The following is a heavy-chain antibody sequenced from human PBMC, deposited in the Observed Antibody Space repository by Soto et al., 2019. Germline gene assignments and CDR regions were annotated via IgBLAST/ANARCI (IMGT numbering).Heavy chain of an antibody. CDR3: ARDGVLFRAGFDS. CDR2: ISTSGTST. Sequence: QVQLVESGGGLVKPGGSLRLSCAVSGFTLSNYYMAWIRQAPGKGLEWVSYISTSGTSTFYADSVKDRFTISRDNAENSLFLQMDSLRVEDTAVYFCARDGVLFRAGFDSWGQGNLVTVAS. J-gene: IGHJ4*02. CDR1: GFTLSNYY. V-gene: IGHV3-11*01. D-gene: IGHD3-16*01.